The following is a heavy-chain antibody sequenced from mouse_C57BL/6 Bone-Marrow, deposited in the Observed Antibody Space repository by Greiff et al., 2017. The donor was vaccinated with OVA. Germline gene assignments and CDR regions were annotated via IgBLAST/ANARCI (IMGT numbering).Heavy chain of an antibody. Sequence: EVQLQQSGAELVRPGASVKLSCTASGFNIKDYYMHWVKQRPEQGLEWIGRIDPEDGDTAYAPKFQGKATMTADTSSNTAYLQLSSLTSEDTAVYYCTSDSSGPFAYWGQGTLVTVSA. J-gene: IGHJ3*01. CDR1: GFNIKDYY. D-gene: IGHD3-2*02. CDR3: TSDSSGPFAY. V-gene: IGHV14-1*01. CDR2: IDPEDGDT.